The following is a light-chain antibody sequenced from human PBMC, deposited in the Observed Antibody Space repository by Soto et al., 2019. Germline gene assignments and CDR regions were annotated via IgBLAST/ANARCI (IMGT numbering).Light chain of an antibody. CDR3: SSDTSSSTAV. CDR1: SSDVGRYNY. CDR2: DVS. Sequence: QSVLTQPASVSGSPGQSSTSSCTGNSSDVGRYNYVSWYQQHPGKAPKLMIYDVSNRPSGVSNRFSGSKSGNTASLPVSGLQSADDADYSCSSDTSSSTAVFGGGTKLTVL. V-gene: IGLV2-14*03. J-gene: IGLJ3*02.